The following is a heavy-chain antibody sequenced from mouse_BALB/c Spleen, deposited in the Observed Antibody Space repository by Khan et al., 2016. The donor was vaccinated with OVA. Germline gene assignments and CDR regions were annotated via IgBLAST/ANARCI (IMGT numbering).Heavy chain of an antibody. CDR3: ARGGKGGFAY. CDR2: VSSLAYNF. J-gene: IGHJ3*01. CDR1: GFTFSDYG. V-gene: IGHV5-15*02. Sequence: EVELVESGGGLVQPGGSRKLSCAASGFTFSDYGMAWVRQAPGKGLVWVAFVSSLAYNFYYADTVTGRFTISRENAKNTLYLEMSSLGSEDTAMYYCARGGKGGFAYWGQGTLVTVSA.